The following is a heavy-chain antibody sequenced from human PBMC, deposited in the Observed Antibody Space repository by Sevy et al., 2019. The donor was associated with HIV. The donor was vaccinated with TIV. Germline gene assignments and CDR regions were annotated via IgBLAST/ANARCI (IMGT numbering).Heavy chain of an antibody. CDR3: ARDGNGYNYRDAFDI. CDR2: IYTSGST. J-gene: IGHJ3*02. D-gene: IGHD5-12*01. CDR1: GGSISSYY. Sequence: SETLSLTCTVSGGSISSYYWSWIRQPAGKGLEWIGRIYTSGSTNYNPSLKSRVTMSLDTSKNKFSLKLSSVTAADTAVCYCARDGNGYNYRDAFDIWGQGTMVTVSS. V-gene: IGHV4-4*07.